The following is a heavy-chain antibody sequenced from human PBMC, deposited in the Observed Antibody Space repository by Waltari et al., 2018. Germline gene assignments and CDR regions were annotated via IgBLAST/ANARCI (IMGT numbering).Heavy chain of an antibody. CDR2: IYTSGNT. D-gene: IGHD4-17*01. Sequence: QVQLQESGPGLVKPSQTLSLTCSFSGGSITSGIYYWTWIRQPAGKGLEWIGRIYTSGNTDYNPSLKSRVTMSMDTSKNQFSLNLSSVTAADTAVYYCARFPRDYSFDYWGQGTLVTVSS. V-gene: IGHV4-61*02. J-gene: IGHJ4*02. CDR1: GGSITSGIYY. CDR3: ARFPRDYSFDY.